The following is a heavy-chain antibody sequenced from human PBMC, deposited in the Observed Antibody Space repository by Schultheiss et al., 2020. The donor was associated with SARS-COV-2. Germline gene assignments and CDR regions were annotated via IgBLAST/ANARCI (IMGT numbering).Heavy chain of an antibody. CDR2: ISYDGSNK. CDR1: GFTFSSYS. J-gene: IGHJ4*02. Sequence: GGSLRLSCAASGFTFSSYSMNWVRQAPGKGLEWVAVISYDGSNKYYADSVKGRFTISRDNSKNTLYLQMNSLRAEDTAVYYCAKDPLTYYDFWSGYGSYYFDYWGQGTLVTVSS. D-gene: IGHD3-3*01. CDR3: AKDPLTYYDFWSGYGSYYFDY. V-gene: IGHV3-30*18.